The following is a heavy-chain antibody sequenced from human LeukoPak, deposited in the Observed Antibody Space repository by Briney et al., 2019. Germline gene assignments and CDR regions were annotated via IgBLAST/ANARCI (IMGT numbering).Heavy chain of an antibody. V-gene: IGHV3-48*01. CDR2: ITFSSSII. J-gene: IGHJ6*04. CDR3: AELGITMIGGV. D-gene: IGHD3-10*02. CDR1: GFTFSSYS. Sequence: PGGSLRLSCAASGFTFSSYSMNWVRQAPGKGLEWVSYITFSSSIIYYADSVRGRFTISRDNAKNSLYLQMNSLRAEDTAVYYCAELGITMIGGVWGKGTMVTISS.